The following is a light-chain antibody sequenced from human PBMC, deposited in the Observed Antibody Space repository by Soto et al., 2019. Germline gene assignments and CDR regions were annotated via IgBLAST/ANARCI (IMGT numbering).Light chain of an antibody. J-gene: IGKJ1*01. CDR2: GAS. V-gene: IGKV3-20*01. CDR3: QQYGSSPPT. CDR1: QSVSSSY. Sequence: EIVLAQSPGTLSLSPGERGTLSCRASQSVSSSYLAWYQQKPGQAPRLLIYGASIRATGVPFRFSGSGSGTDFTLTISRLEPEDFAVYYCQQYGSSPPTFGQGTKVDIK.